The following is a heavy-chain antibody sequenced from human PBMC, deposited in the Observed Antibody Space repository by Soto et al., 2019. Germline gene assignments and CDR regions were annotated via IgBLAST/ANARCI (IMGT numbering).Heavy chain of an antibody. CDR1: GGTFSSHA. CDR3: ARCDTNLRPYNYFDP. CDR2: IIPIFHTS. Sequence: SVKVSCKASGGTFSSHAMSWLRQAPGQGLEWMGGIIPIFHTSKYAQKFQGRVTITVDESTSTAYMELSSLRSEDTAVYYCARCDTNLRPYNYFDPWGQGTPVTVSS. D-gene: IGHD2-2*01. V-gene: IGHV1-69*13. J-gene: IGHJ5*02.